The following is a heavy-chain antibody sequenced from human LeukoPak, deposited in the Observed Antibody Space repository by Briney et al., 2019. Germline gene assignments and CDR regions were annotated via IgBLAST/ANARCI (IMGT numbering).Heavy chain of an antibody. CDR1: GGTFSSYA. Sequence: SVKVSCKASGGTFSSYAISWVRQAPGQGLEWMGRIIPICGTANYAQKFQGRVTITTDESTSTAYMELSSLRSEDTAVYYCAREKGVVVTAGGYYYYMDVWGKGTTVTVSS. J-gene: IGHJ6*03. D-gene: IGHD2-21*02. CDR2: IIPICGTA. V-gene: IGHV1-69*05. CDR3: AREKGVVVTAGGYYYYMDV.